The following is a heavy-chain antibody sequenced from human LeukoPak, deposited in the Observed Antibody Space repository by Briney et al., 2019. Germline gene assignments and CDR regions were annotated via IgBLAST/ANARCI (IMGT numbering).Heavy chain of an antibody. CDR3: ARDLARGYSYGYNAFDI. CDR2: ITAGNGNT. J-gene: IGHJ3*02. D-gene: IGHD5-18*01. Sequence: ASVKVSCKASGYTFSSDGIGWVRQAPRQGLEWMGWITAGNGNTNYAQKVQGRVTMTTNTSTSTAYMELRSLRSDDTAVYFCARDLARGYSYGYNAFDIWGQGTVVTVSS. V-gene: IGHV1-18*01. CDR1: GYTFSSDG.